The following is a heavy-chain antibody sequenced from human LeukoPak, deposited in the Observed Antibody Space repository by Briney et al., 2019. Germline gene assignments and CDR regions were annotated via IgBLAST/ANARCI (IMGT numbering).Heavy chain of an antibody. CDR3: AKLIDGGARIVVVIDY. CDR2: ISGSGGST. CDR1: GFTFSSYA. Sequence: PGGSLRLSCADSGFTFSSYAMSWVRQAPGKGLEWVSAISGSGGSTYYADSVKGRFTISRDNSKNTLYLQMNSLRAEDTAVYYCAKLIDGGARIVVVIDYWGQGTLVTVSS. J-gene: IGHJ4*02. V-gene: IGHV3-23*01. D-gene: IGHD2-21*01.